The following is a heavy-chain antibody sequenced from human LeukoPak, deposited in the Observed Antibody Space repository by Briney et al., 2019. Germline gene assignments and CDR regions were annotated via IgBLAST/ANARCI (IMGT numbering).Heavy chain of an antibody. CDR1: GFTFSSYS. J-gene: IGHJ4*02. CDR2: ISGDGGST. CDR3: AKDFPPSL. V-gene: IGHV3-43*02. Sequence: PGGSLRLSCAASGFTFSSYSMNWVRQAPGKGLEWVSLISGDGGSTYYADSVKGRFTISRDNSKNSLYLQMNSLRTEDTALYYCAKDFPPSLWGQGTLVTVSS.